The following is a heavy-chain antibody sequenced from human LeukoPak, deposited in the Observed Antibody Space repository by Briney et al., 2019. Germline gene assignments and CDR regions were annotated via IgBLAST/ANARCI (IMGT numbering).Heavy chain of an antibody. J-gene: IGHJ6*02. CDR1: GFTFDDYA. CDR3: AKDTEYCGGYCYSGDGMDV. D-gene: IGHD2-21*02. V-gene: IGHV3-9*01. CDR2: ISWNSGSI. Sequence: GRSLRLSCAASGFTFDDYAMHWVRQAPGKGLEWVSGISWNSGSIGYADSVKGRFTISRDNAKNSLYLQMNSLRAEDTALYYCAKDTEYCGGYCYSGDGMDVWGQGTTVTVSS.